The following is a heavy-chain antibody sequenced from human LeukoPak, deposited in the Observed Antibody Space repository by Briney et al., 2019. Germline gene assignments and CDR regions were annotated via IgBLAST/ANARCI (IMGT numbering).Heavy chain of an antibody. V-gene: IGHV4-61*01. CDR1: GYSISSGYY. J-gene: IGHJ4*02. CDR3: ARDQGYNWNPGYFDY. CDR2: IYYSGST. Sequence: PSETLPLTCTVSGYSISSGYYWGWIRQPPGKGLEWIGYIYYSGSTNYNPSLKSRVTISVDTSKNQFSLKLSSVTAADTAVYYCARDQGYNWNPGYFDYWGQGTLVTVSS. D-gene: IGHD1-20*01.